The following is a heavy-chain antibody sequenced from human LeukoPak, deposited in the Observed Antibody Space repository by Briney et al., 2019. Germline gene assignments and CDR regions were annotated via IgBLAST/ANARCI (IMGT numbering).Heavy chain of an antibody. Sequence: ASVKVSCKASGYTFTGYYMHWVRQAPGQGLEWMGWINPNSGGTNYAQKFQGRVTMTRDTSISTAYMELSRLRSDDTAVYYCAREAPRSQNLLHSSFFDYWGQGTLVTVSS. V-gene: IGHV1-2*02. CDR1: GYTFTGYY. J-gene: IGHJ4*02. CDR3: AREAPRSQNLLHSSFFDY. CDR2: INPNSGGT. D-gene: IGHD3-22*01.